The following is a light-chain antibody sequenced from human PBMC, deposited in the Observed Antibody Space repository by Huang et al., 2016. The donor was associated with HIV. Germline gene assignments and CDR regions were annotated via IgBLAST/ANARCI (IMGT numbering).Light chain of an antibody. Sequence: EIVMTQSPATLSVSPGERAPLSCRASQSVSSNLAWYQQKPGQAPRLLIYGASTRATGIPARFSGSGSGTEFTLTISSLQSEDFAVYYCQQYNNWPITFGGGTKVEIK. CDR3: QQYNNWPIT. CDR2: GAS. J-gene: IGKJ4*01. V-gene: IGKV3-15*01. CDR1: QSVSSN.